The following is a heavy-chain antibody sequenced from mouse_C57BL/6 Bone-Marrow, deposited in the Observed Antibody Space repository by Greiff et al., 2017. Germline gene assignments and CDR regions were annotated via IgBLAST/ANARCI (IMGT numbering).Heavy chain of an antibody. CDR2: IHPNSGST. Sequence: QVQLQQPGAELVKPGASVKLSCKASGYTFTSYWMPWVKQRPGQGLEWIGMIHPNSGSTNYNEKFKSKATLTVDKSSSTAYMQLSSLTSEDYAAYYCSRCLCGYYAMDYEGWGTGTTVT. V-gene: IGHV1-64*01. J-gene: IGHJ1*03. CDR3: SRCLCGYYAMDYEG. D-gene: IGHD2-3*01. CDR1: GYTFTSYW.